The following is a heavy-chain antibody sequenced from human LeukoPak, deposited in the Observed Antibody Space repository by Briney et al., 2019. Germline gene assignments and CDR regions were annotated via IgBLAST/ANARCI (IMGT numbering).Heavy chain of an antibody. CDR2: ISSSSSYI. CDR1: GFTFSSYS. J-gene: IGHJ6*03. Sequence: GGSLRLSCVASGFTFSSYSMNWVRQAPGKGLEWVSSISSSSSYIYYADSVKGRFTISRDNAKNSLYLQMNSLRAEDTAVYYCAREGRGYSYLTRYYYYYYMDVWGKGTTVTISS. V-gene: IGHV3-21*01. CDR3: AREGRGYSYLTRYYYYYYMDV. D-gene: IGHD5-18*01.